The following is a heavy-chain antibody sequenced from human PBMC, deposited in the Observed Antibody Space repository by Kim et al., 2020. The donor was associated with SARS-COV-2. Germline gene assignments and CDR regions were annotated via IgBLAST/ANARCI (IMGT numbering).Heavy chain of an antibody. CDR2: INYSGST. J-gene: IGHJ6*02. D-gene: IGHD6-13*01. Sequence: TLSLTCTVSGGSISSSSYYWGWIRQPPGKGLEWIGSINYSGSTYYNPSLKSRVTISVDTSKNQFSLNLSAVTAADTAVYYCARTRSSSWYQVTDYYYAMDVWGPGTTVTVSS. V-gene: IGHV4-39*01. CDR3: ARTRSSSWYQVTDYYYAMDV. CDR1: GGSISSSSYY.